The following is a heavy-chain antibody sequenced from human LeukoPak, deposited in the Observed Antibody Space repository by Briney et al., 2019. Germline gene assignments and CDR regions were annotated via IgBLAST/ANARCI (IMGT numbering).Heavy chain of an antibody. Sequence: GGSLRLSCAASGFTFSSYWMHWVRQAPGKGLVWVSHINSDGSSTNSADSVKGRLTISRDNSKNTLYLQMNSLRAEDTAVYYCAKDLWDCSSTSCYYYYYYGMDVWGQGTTVTVSS. V-gene: IGHV3-74*01. D-gene: IGHD2-2*01. CDR1: GFTFSSYW. CDR3: AKDLWDCSSTSCYYYYYYGMDV. J-gene: IGHJ6*02. CDR2: INSDGSST.